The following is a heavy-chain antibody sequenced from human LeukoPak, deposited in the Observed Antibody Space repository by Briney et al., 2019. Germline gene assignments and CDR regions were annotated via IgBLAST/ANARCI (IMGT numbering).Heavy chain of an antibody. CDR1: GFTFNTYT. Sequence: TAGSLRLSCAASGFTFNTYTMNWVRQAPGKGLEWVSYISGSSRIIDYADSVRGRFTISRDNAKNSLYLQMNSLRAEDTAVYYCANLGLDSLDVWGQGTTVTVSS. CDR3: ANLGLDSLDV. D-gene: IGHD3/OR15-3a*01. V-gene: IGHV3-48*01. J-gene: IGHJ6*02. CDR2: ISGSSRII.